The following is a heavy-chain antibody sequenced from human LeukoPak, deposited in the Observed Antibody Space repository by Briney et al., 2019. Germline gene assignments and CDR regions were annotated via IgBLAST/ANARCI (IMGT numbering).Heavy chain of an antibody. CDR2: TYYRSKWYN. CDR3: ARVVGDITIFDVDY. D-gene: IGHD3-9*01. V-gene: IGHV6-1*01. Sequence: SQTLSLTCAISGDSVSSNSAAWNWIRQSPSRGLEWLGRTYYRSKWYNDYAVSVKSRITINPDTSKNQFSLKLSSVTAADTAVYYCARVVGDITIFDVDYWGQGTLVTVSS. J-gene: IGHJ4*02. CDR1: GDSVSSNSAA.